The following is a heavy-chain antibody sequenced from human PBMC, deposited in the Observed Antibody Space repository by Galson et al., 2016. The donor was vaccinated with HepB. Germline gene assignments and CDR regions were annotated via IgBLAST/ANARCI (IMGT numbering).Heavy chain of an antibody. J-gene: IGHJ6*03. D-gene: IGHD6-13*01. V-gene: IGHV3-11*06. CDR3: ARVQQLDYYYYYMDV. Sequence: LSLTCAVSGGSIDTSNWWSWVRQPPGKGLEWVSYISSTSRYTNYADSLKSRFTISRDNAKNSLYLQMHSLRAEDTAVYYCARVQQLDYYYYYMDVWGKGTTVTVSS. CDR1: GGSIDTSN. CDR2: ISSTSRYT.